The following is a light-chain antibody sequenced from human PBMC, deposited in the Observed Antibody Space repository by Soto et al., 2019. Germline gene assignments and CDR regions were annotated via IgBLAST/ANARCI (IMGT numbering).Light chain of an antibody. CDR3: QQRSNWSGPWT. J-gene: IGKJ1*01. V-gene: IGKV3-11*01. CDR2: DAS. Sequence: EIVLTQSPATLSLSPGERATLSCRASQSVSSYLAWYQQKPGQAPRLLIYDASNRATGIPARFSGSGSGTDFTLTISSLEPEDFAVYYCQQRSNWSGPWTFGQGTKVEIK. CDR1: QSVSSY.